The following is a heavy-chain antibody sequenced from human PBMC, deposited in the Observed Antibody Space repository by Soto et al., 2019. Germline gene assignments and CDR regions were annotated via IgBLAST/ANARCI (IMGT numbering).Heavy chain of an antibody. CDR3: AREFNWNYEGAFDI. CDR1: GFTFSSYS. D-gene: IGHD1-7*01. V-gene: IGHV3-48*02. J-gene: IGHJ3*02. CDR2: ISSSSSTI. Sequence: GGSLRLSCAASGFTFSSYSMNWVRQAPGKGLEWVSYISSSSSTIYYADSVKGRFTISRDNAKNSLYLQMNSLRDEDTAVYYCAREFNWNYEGAFDIWGQGTMVTVSS.